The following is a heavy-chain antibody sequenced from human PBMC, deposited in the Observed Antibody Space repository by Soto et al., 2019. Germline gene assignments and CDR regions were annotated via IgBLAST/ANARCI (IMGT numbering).Heavy chain of an antibody. D-gene: IGHD1-26*01. V-gene: IGHV3-33*01. Sequence: GGSLRLSCAASGFTFTNYGMHWVRRAPGKGLEWVAVTWYDGSNRFYADSVKGRFTISKDNSQNMLYLQMHSLRPEDTAVYYCTRDRYGGSRYYFDSWGQGTLVTVSS. CDR3: TRDRYGGSRYYFDS. CDR2: TWYDGSNR. J-gene: IGHJ4*02. CDR1: GFTFTNYG.